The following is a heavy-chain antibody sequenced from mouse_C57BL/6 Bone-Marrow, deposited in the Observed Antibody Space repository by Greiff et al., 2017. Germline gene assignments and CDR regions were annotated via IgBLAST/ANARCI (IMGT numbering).Heavy chain of an antibody. CDR2: IRNKANGYTT. CDR1: GFTFTDYY. J-gene: IGHJ3*01. V-gene: IGHV7-3*01. CDR3: ARFYDGYYWFAY. D-gene: IGHD2-3*01. Sequence: EVKVVESGGGLVQPGGSLSLSCAASGFTFTDYYMSWVRQPPGKALEWLGFIRNKANGYTTEYSASVKGRFTISRDNSQSILYLQMDALRAEDSATYYCARFYDGYYWFAYWGQGTLVTVSA.